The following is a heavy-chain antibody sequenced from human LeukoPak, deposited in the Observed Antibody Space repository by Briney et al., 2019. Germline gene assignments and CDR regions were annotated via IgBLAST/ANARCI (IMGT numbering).Heavy chain of an antibody. Sequence: GGFLRLSCAASGFTFSSYGMHWVRQAPGKGLEWVAVISYDGSNKYYADSVKGRFTISRDNSKNTLYLQMNSLRAEDTAVYYCAKGGYYDSSGYSHFDYWGQGTLVTVSS. CDR3: AKGGYYDSSGYSHFDY. CDR1: GFTFSSYG. J-gene: IGHJ4*02. V-gene: IGHV3-30*18. D-gene: IGHD3-22*01. CDR2: ISYDGSNK.